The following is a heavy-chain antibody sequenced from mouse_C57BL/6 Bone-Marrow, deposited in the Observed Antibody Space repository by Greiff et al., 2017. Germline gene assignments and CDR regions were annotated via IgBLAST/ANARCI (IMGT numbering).Heavy chain of an antibody. CDR3: ARGNYGSSLRYYFDY. D-gene: IGHD1-1*01. V-gene: IGHV1-64*01. Sequence: VQLQQPGAELVKPGASVKLSCKASGYTFTSYWMHWVKQRPGQGLEWIGMIHPNSGSTNYNEKFKSKATLTVDKSSSTAYMQLSSLTSEDSAVYYCARGNYGSSLRYYFDYWGQGTTLTVSS. CDR2: IHPNSGST. J-gene: IGHJ2*01. CDR1: GYTFTSYW.